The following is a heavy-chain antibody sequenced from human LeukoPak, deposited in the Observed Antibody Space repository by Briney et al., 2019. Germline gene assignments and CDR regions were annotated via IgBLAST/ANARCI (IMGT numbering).Heavy chain of an antibody. J-gene: IGHJ4*02. V-gene: IGHV3-48*01. D-gene: IGHD4-11*01. CDR1: GFNFNAYG. CDR2: ISGTNRAI. CDR3: ARERWDYSIDY. Sequence: GGSLRLSCVGPGFNFNAYGMNWVRQAPGEGLEWLAFISGTNRAIHYADSVKGRFTISRDNAKNLLYLQMNSLRAEDTAVYYCARERWDYSIDYWGQGTLVTVSS.